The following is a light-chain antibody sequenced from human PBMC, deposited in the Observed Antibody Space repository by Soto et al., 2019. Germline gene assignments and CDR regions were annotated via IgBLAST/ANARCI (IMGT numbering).Light chain of an antibody. J-gene: IGLJ2*01. CDR2: DDN. Sequence: NFLLTQPRSVSESPGKTVTISCTPTSGSIATNYVQWHQRRPGSVPTTVIYDDNQRPSGVPDRFSGSIDRSSNSASLTISGLEIEDEADYYCQSYDVDNVVFGGGTKLTVL. CDR3: QSYDVDNVV. CDR1: SGSIATNY. V-gene: IGLV6-57*04.